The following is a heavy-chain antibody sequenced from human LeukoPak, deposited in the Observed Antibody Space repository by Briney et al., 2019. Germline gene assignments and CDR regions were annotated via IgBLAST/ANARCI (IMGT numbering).Heavy chain of an antibody. D-gene: IGHD6-13*01. CDR2: ISINRDST. CDR3: VKDRVGSRWYVSFDY. CDR1: GFTFSNYA. Sequence: PGGSLRLSCSASGFTFSNYAMHWVRQAPGKGLEYVSTISINRDSTYYADSLNDRFTISRDNSRNTLYLQMSSLRAEETAVYYCVKDRVGSRWYVSFDYWGQGTLVTVSS. V-gene: IGHV3-64D*06. J-gene: IGHJ4*02.